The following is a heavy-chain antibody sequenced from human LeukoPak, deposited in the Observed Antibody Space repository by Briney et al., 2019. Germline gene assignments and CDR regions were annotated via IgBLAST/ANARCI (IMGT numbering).Heavy chain of an antibody. D-gene: IGHD6-13*01. Sequence: PGGSLRLSCTVSGFTVSSNSMSWVRQAPGKGLVWVSRINSDGSSTNYADSVKGRFTISRDNAKNTLYLQMNSLRAEDTAIYYCVRDLQRHYLGVAVAGRRRWFDPWGQGTLVTVSS. CDR2: INSDGSST. V-gene: IGHV3-74*01. CDR3: VRDLQRHYLGVAVAGRRRWFDP. J-gene: IGHJ5*02. CDR1: GFTVSSNS.